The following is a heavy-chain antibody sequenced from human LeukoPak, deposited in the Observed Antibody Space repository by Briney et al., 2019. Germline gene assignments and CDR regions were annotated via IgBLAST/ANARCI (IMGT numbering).Heavy chain of an antibody. Sequence: PGGSLRLSCAASGFTFSSFALSWVRQAPGKGLEWISGISGSGGRTDYADSVKGRFTISRDNSRNTLYLQMNGLRAGDTAVYYCARDAKYTPDYWGQGTLVTVSS. V-gene: IGHV3-23*01. CDR3: ARDAKYTPDY. D-gene: IGHD2-2*02. J-gene: IGHJ4*02. CDR1: GFTFSSFA. CDR2: ISGSGGRT.